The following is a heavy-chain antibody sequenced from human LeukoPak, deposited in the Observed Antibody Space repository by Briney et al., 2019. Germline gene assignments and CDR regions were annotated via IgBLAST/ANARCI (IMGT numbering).Heavy chain of an antibody. CDR1: GGSISSYY. V-gene: IGHV4-4*07. Sequence: PSETLSLTCTVSGGSISSYYWSWIRQPAGKGLEWIGRIYTSGSTNYNPSLKSRVTMSVDTSKNQFSLKLSSVTAADTAVYYCARYYYDSSGYYIDYWGQGTLVTVSS. J-gene: IGHJ4*02. D-gene: IGHD3-22*01. CDR2: IYTSGST. CDR3: ARYYYDSSGYYIDY.